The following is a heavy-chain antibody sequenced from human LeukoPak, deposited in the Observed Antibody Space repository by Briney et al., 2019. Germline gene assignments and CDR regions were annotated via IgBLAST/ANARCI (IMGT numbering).Heavy chain of an antibody. CDR1: GYSFTSYW. CDR3: ARPPYDSSGYAYFDY. D-gene: IGHD3-22*01. V-gene: IGHV5-51*01. CDR2: IYPGDSDT. Sequence: GESLKISCQGSGYSFTSYWIGWVRQMPGKGLEWMGIIYPGDSDTRYSPSFQGQVTISADKSISTAYLQWSSLKASDTAMYYCARPPYDSSGYAYFDYWGQGTLVTVSS. J-gene: IGHJ4*02.